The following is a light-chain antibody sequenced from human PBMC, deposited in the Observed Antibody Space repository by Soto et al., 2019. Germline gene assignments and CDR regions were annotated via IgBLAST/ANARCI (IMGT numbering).Light chain of an antibody. Sequence: EIVLTQSPATLSLSPGERATLSCRASQSVSSYLAWYQHKPGQAPRLLIYDASNRATDLPARFSGSGSGTDFSFTISSLEPEDFAVYYCQQRRNLPKVTFGGGTKVEIK. CDR1: QSVSSY. CDR2: DAS. J-gene: IGKJ4*01. CDR3: QQRRNLPKVT. V-gene: IGKV3-11*01.